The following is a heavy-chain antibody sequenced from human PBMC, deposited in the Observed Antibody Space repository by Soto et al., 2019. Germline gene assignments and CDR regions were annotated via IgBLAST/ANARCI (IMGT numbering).Heavy chain of an antibody. J-gene: IGHJ3*02. D-gene: IGHD6-13*01. Sequence: PGGSLRLSCAASGFTVSSNYMSWVRQAPGKGLEWVSVIYSGGSTYYADSVKGRFTISRDNSKNTLYLQMNSLRAEDTAVYYCARFLYSSSWGLLAPDAFDIWGQGTMVTVSS. CDR1: GFTVSSNY. CDR2: IYSGGST. V-gene: IGHV3-66*01. CDR3: ARFLYSSSWGLLAPDAFDI.